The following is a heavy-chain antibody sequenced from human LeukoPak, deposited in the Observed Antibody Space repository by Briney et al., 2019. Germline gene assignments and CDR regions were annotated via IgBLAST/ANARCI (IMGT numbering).Heavy chain of an antibody. CDR3: ARDRKQQLDVYYYYGMDV. V-gene: IGHV1-69*04. Sequence: ASVKVSCKASGGTFSSYAISWVRQAPGQGLEWMGRIIPILGIANYAQKFQGRVTITADKSTSTAYMELSSLRSEDTAVYYCARDRKQQLDVYYYYGMDVWGQGTTVTVSS. J-gene: IGHJ6*02. CDR1: GGTFSSYA. CDR2: IIPILGIA. D-gene: IGHD6-13*01.